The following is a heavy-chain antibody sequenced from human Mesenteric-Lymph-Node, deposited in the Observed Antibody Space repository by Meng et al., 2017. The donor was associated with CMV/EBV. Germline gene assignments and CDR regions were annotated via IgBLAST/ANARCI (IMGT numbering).Heavy chain of an antibody. Sequence: SETLSLTCTVSGGSISSSSYYWGWIRQPPGKGLEWIGEIYHSGSTNYNPSLKSRVTISVDKSKNQFSLKLSSVTAADTAVYYCAAFYSSSSGFDYWGQGTLVTVSS. J-gene: IGHJ4*02. CDR3: AAFYSSSSGFDY. D-gene: IGHD6-6*01. CDR1: GGSISSSSYY. CDR2: IYHSGST. V-gene: IGHV4-39*07.